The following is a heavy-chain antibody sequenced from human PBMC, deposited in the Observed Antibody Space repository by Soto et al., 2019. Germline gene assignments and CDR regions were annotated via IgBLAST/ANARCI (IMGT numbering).Heavy chain of an antibody. J-gene: IGHJ5*02. Sequence: EVQLLESGGGLVQPGGSLRLSCAASGFTFSSHVMSWVRQAPGKGLEWVSGISASGGLKYYADSVQGRFTVSRDNSKNILYLQMDNLGDGDTALYYCAREVGAPSGWLDPWGQGTQVTVSS. CDR3: AREVGAPSGWLDP. V-gene: IGHV3-23*01. CDR1: GFTFSSHV. D-gene: IGHD1-26*01. CDR2: ISASGGLK.